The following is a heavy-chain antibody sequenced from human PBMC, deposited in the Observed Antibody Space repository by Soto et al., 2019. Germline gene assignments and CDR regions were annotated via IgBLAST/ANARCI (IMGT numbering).Heavy chain of an antibody. V-gene: IGHV1-18*01. CDR3: ARDRRSSTYYDILTGSDYYYGIDV. D-gene: IGHD3-9*01. CDR2: ISAYNGNT. Sequence: QVQLVQSGAEVKKPGASVKVSCKASGYTFTSYGISWVRQAPGQGLEWMGWISAYNGNTNYAQKLQGRVTMTTDTSTSTAYMELRSLRSDDTAVYYCARDRRSSTYYDILTGSDYYYGIDVWGQGTTVTVSS. CDR1: GYTFTSYG. J-gene: IGHJ6*02.